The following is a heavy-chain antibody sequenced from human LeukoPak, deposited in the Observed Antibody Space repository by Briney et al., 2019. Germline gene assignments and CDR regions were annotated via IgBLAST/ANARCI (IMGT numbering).Heavy chain of an antibody. CDR1: GGSISSYY. D-gene: IGHD3-9*01. V-gene: IGHV4-59*01. CDR2: IYYSGST. CDR3: ARYPTEDSVVRYFGWFQMGYAFDI. J-gene: IGHJ3*02. Sequence: PSETLCLTCTVSGGSISSYYWSWIRQPPGKGLEWMGYIYYSGSTNYNPPLKSRVTISVSTSKNQCSLKLSSVTASDTAVYYCARYPTEDSVVRYFGWFQMGYAFDIWGQGTMVTVSS.